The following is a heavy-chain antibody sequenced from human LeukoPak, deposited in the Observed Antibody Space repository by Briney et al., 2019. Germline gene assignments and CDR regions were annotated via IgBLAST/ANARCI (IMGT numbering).Heavy chain of an antibody. D-gene: IGHD1-1*01. CDR1: GGSISSSSYY. CDR3: TREEGGTTVDY. Sequence: SETLSLTCTVSGGSISSSSYYWRWIRQPPGKGLEWIGSIYYSGSTYYNPSLKSRITISQDTSKNQFSLKVSSVTAADAAAYYCTREEGGTTVDYWGQGTLVTVSS. CDR2: IYYSGST. J-gene: IGHJ4*02. V-gene: IGHV4-39*07.